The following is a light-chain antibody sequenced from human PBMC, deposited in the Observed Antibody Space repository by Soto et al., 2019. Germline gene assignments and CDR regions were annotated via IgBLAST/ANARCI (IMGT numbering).Light chain of an antibody. CDR2: GIS. Sequence: IVITPSPATLCISESERATLSFRASQSLNRDLAWYQQKPGQSPRLLIYGISIRATGVPGRFSGSGSGTEFTLTISSLQSEDFAVYYCQQYNHWPLTFGGGTKV. V-gene: IGKV3-15*01. J-gene: IGKJ4*01. CDR3: QQYNHWPLT. CDR1: QSLNRD.